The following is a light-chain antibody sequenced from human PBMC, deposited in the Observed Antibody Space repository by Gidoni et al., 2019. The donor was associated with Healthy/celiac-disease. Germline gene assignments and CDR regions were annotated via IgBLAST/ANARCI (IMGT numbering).Light chain of an antibody. J-gene: IGKJ2*01. CDR3: QQYNSWPPGYT. Sequence: EILLTHAPATLSVSPGERATLSCRASQSVSSNLAWYQQKPGQAPRLLIYGASARATGIPARFSGSGSGTEFTLTISSLQSEDFAVYYCQQYNSWPPGYTFGQGTKLEIK. CDR1: QSVSSN. CDR2: GAS. V-gene: IGKV3-15*01.